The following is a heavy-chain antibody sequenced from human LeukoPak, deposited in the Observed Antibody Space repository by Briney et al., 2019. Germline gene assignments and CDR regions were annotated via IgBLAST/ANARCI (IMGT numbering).Heavy chain of an antibody. CDR1: GGSFNGYY. V-gene: IGHV4-34*01. CDR3: ARKSIVTAGRKPYDY. CDR2: IDHSGRT. Sequence: PSETLSLTCAVYGGSFNGYYWSWIRQSPGKGLEWVGEIDHSGRTNSNPSLKSRVIISMDMSKNQFSLRLTSVTAADTAIYYCARKSIVTAGRKPYDYWDQGTLVAVSS. J-gene: IGHJ4*02. D-gene: IGHD6-13*01.